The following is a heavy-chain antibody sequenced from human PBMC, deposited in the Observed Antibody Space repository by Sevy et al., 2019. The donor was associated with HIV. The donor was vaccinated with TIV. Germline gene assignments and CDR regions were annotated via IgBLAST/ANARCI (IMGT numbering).Heavy chain of an antibody. D-gene: IGHD3-3*02. Sequence: GGSLRLSCEASGFRFNDYAIYWVRQAPGMGLDWVAVISYDASEEYYSDSVRGRFTLSRDKSTNTVHLQMTSLRPEDTAVYYCARGPSAFNVKSPDYWGQGTLVTVSS. V-gene: IGHV3-30*04. CDR2: ISYDASEE. CDR1: GFRFNDYA. CDR3: ARGPSAFNVKSPDY. J-gene: IGHJ4*02.